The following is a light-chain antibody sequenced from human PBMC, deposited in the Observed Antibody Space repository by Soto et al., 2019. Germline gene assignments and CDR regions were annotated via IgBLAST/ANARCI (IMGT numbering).Light chain of an antibody. J-gene: IGLJ1*01. CDR1: SSDVGTSNY. Sequence: QSALTQPASVSGSPGQSITISCTGYSSDVGTSNYVSWYQQHPGKAPKLMIYEVSNRPSGVSIRFSGSKSGNTASLTISGLQAADEADYYCSSYTTSSTYVFGPGTKLTVL. CDR3: SSYTTSSTYV. CDR2: EVS. V-gene: IGLV2-14*01.